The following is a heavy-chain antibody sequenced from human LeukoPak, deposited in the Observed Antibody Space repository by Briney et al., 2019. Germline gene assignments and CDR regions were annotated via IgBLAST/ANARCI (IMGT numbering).Heavy chain of an antibody. CDR3: ATLDDGDRLKRGDWFDP. V-gene: IGHV1-24*01. Sequence: ASVKVSCKVSGNTLTELSIHWVRQAPGKGLEWMGGFDPEDGETIYAQKFQGRVTMTEDTSRDTDYMELSSLRSEDTAVYFCATLDDGDRLKRGDWFDPWGQGTLVTVSS. CDR2: FDPEDGET. CDR1: GNTLTELS. D-gene: IGHD4-17*01. J-gene: IGHJ5*02.